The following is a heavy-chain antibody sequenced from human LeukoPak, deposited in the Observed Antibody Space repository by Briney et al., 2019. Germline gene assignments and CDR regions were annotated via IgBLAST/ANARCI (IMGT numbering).Heavy chain of an antibody. Sequence: GGSLRLSCAASGLTLSSYWMHWVRQAPGKGLVWVSHINIDGSNTRYADSVKGRFTISRDNAENTLYLQMNSLRVDDTAVYYCATSRTFDYWGQGTLVTVSS. CDR2: INIDGSNT. J-gene: IGHJ4*02. V-gene: IGHV3-74*01. CDR1: GLTLSSYW. CDR3: ATSRTFDY.